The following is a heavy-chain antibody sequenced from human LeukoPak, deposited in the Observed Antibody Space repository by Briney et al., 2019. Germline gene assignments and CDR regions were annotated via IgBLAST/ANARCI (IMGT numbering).Heavy chain of an antibody. CDR2: TYYRSKWSN. D-gene: IGHD1-26*01. J-gene: IGHJ4*02. Sequence: SQTLSLTCAISGDSVSSNLVTWNWIRQSPSRGLEWLGRTYYRSKWSNDYAVSVKSRITIKPDTSKNQFSLQLNSVTPEDTAVYYCVRVLSGIFYDWGQGTLVTVSS. CDR3: VRVLSGIFYD. V-gene: IGHV6-1*01. CDR1: GDSVSSNLVT.